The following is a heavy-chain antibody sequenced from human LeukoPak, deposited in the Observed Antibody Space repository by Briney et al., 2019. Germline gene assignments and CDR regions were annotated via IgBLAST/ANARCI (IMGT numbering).Heavy chain of an antibody. J-gene: IGHJ4*02. D-gene: IGHD3-10*01. CDR1: GFTFGGSA. V-gene: IGHV3-73*01. CDR3: TGNYYGSGSYADFY. Sequence: PGGSRNLSWPASGFTFGGSALPWFRRPSGKGLDGFGGIRSTANGYATAYAASVKGRFTISRDDSKNTAYLQMDSLKTEDTAVYYCTGNYYGSGSYADFYWGQGTLVTVSS. CDR2: IRSTANGYAT.